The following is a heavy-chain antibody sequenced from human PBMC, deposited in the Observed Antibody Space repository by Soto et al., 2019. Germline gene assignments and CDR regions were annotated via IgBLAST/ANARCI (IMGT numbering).Heavy chain of an antibody. D-gene: IGHD5-12*01. CDR3: VKEGDIDIDVFVSDL. CDR2: ISTSSSII. J-gene: IGHJ1*01. CDR1: GFTFKGHG. Sequence: GGSLILSCVASGFTFKGHGISWVRQAPGKGLEWVSSISTSSSIITYADSVRGRFTISGDNAKNSLFLQMNSLRAEDTAVYFCVKEGDIDIDVFVSDLWGQGTLVTVSS. V-gene: IGHV3-48*01.